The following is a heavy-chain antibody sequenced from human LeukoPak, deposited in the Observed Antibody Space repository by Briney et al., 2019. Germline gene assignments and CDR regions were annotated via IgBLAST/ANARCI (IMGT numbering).Heavy chain of an antibody. D-gene: IGHD6-19*01. CDR1: GFTFSSYS. CDR2: ISSSSSYI. V-gene: IGHV3-21*01. J-gene: IGHJ4*02. Sequence: GGSLRLSCAASGFTFSSYSMNWVRQAPGKGLEWVSSISSSSSYIYYADSVKGRFTISGDNAKNSLYLQMNSLRAEDTAVYYCARALRIAVPEFDYWGQGTLVTVSS. CDR3: ARALRIAVPEFDY.